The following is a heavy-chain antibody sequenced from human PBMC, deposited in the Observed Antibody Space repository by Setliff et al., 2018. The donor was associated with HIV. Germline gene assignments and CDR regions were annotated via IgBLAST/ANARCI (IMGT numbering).Heavy chain of an antibody. D-gene: IGHD4-17*01. CDR3: AGEGYGGNSMHGFDI. CDR1: GTSINTSDSY. Sequence: PSETLSLTCTVSGTSINTSDSYWGWIRQPPGKGLDWIGSIYYTGHTYYNSSLKSRVTMSVDTSKNEIFLKLNSVTAADTAVYYCAGEGYGGNSMHGFDIWGQGTMVTVSS. CDR2: IYYTGHT. V-gene: IGHV4-39*07. J-gene: IGHJ3*02.